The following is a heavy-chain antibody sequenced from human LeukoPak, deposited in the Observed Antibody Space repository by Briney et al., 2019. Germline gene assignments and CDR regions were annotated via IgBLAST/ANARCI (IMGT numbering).Heavy chain of an antibody. CDR3: IAMIREVGY. CDR2: TRNKAESYTT. V-gene: IGHV3-72*01. D-gene: IGHD3-10*01. CDR1: GFTFSDHY. Sequence: PGGTLRLSCAASGFTFSDHYMHWVRQAPGKGLEWVGRTRNKAESYTTEYAASVKGRFTISRDYSKNSLYLQMNSLKTEDTAVYYCIAMIREVGYWGQGTLVTVSS. J-gene: IGHJ4*02.